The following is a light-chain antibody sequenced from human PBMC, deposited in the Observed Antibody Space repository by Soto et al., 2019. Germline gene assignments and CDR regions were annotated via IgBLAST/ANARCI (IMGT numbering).Light chain of an antibody. CDR1: QSVSSY. J-gene: IGKJ1*01. CDR3: QQTSIIPWT. CDR2: TTF. Sequence: DIQMTQSASSLSASVGDRVTIPCRASQSVSSYVNWYQHKPGKAPKLLIFTTFSLESGVPSRFSGSGSGTDFTLTISSLHPEDFATYYCQQTSIIPWTFGQGTTVEF. V-gene: IGKV1-39*01.